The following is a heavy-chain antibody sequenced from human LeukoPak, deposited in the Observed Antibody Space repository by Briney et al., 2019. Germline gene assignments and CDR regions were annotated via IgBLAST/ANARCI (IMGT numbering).Heavy chain of an antibody. CDR3: ATSPHHRRTGYSSSWQGVY. CDR1: GYTLTELS. V-gene: IGHV1-24*01. J-gene: IGHJ4*02. CDR2: FDPEDGET. Sequence: ASVKVSCKVSGYTLTELSMHWVRQAPGQGLEWMGGFDPEDGETIYAQKFQGRFSMTEDTSTDTAYMELTSLRSEDTAVYYCATSPHHRRTGYSSSWQGVYWGQGTLVSVSS. D-gene: IGHD6-13*01.